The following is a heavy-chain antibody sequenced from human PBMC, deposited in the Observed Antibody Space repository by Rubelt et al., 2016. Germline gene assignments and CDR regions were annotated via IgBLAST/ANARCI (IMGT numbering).Heavy chain of an antibody. CDR2: ISYDGSNK. V-gene: IGHV3-30*18. J-gene: IGHJ4*02. Sequence: GKGLEWVTVISYDGSNKYYADSVKGRFTISRDNSKNTLYLQMNSLRAEDTTMYYCAKDRSVSGRGGLDYWGQGTLVTVSS. CDR3: AKDRSVSGRGGLDY. D-gene: IGHD6-19*01.